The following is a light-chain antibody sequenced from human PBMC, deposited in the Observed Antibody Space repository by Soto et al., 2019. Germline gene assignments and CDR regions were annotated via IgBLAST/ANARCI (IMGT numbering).Light chain of an antibody. V-gene: IGLV2-14*01. CDR2: EVS. CDR3: SSYTSSSISYV. Sequence: QSVLTQPASVSGSPGQSITMSCTGTSSDVGGCDYVSWYQQHPGKAPKLMIYEVSNRPSGVSNRFSGSKSGNTASLTISGLQAEDEADYYCSSYTSSSISYVFGTGTKVTVL. J-gene: IGLJ1*01. CDR1: SSDVGGCDY.